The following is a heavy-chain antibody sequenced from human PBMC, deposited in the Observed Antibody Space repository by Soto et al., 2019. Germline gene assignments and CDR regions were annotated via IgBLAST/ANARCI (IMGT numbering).Heavy chain of an antibody. CDR3: ARRLRCGDYYYYGMDV. CDR1: GGTFSSYA. Sequence: QVQLVQSGAEVKKPGTSVKVSCTASGGTFSSYAISWVRQAPGQGLEWMGGIIPIFGTANYAQKFQGRVTITADEATSTAYMELSSLRSEDTAVYYCARRLRCGDYYYYGMDVWGQGTTVTVSS. V-gene: IGHV1-69*01. D-gene: IGHD3-3*01. CDR2: IIPIFGTA. J-gene: IGHJ6*02.